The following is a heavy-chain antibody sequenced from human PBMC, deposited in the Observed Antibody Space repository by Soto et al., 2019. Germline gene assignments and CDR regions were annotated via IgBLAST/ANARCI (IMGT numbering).Heavy chain of an antibody. CDR2: INPNSGGT. CDR3: ARPAIAARRDNWFDP. V-gene: IGHV1-2*02. Sequence: QVQLVQSGAEVKKPGASVKVSCKASGYTFTGYYMHWVRQAPGQGLEWMGWINPNSGGTNYAQKFQGSVTMTRDTSISTAYMELSRLRSDDTAVYYCARPAIAARRDNWFDPWGQGTLVTVSS. CDR1: GYTFTGYY. J-gene: IGHJ5*02. D-gene: IGHD6-6*01.